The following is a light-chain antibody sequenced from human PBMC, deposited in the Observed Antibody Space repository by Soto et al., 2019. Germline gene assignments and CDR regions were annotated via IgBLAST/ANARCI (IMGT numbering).Light chain of an antibody. CDR2: EVS. CDR3: SSYAGNNVV. V-gene: IGLV2-8*01. J-gene: IGLJ2*01. Sequence: QSVLIQPPSASGSPGQSVTISCTGTSSDVGGYNYVSWYQQHPGKAPKLMIYEVSKRPSGVPDRFSGSKSGNTASLTVSGLQAEDEADYYCSSYAGNNVVFGGGTKLTVL. CDR1: SSDVGGYNY.